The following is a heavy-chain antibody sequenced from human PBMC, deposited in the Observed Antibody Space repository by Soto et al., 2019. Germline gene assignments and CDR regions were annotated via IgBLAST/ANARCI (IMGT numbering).Heavy chain of an antibody. CDR2: INPNSGDT. J-gene: IGHJ4*02. CDR1: GYTLTDYY. D-gene: IGHD3-10*01. V-gene: IGHV1-2*02. Sequence: GGSVKVCCKASGYTLTDYYMHLVRQAPGQGLEWMGWINPNSGDTHYAQKFHGRVTMTRDTSISTANMELSRLESDDTAVYYCARGTMLRGVSPATHDYWGQGTLVTVSS. CDR3: ARGTMLRGVSPATHDY.